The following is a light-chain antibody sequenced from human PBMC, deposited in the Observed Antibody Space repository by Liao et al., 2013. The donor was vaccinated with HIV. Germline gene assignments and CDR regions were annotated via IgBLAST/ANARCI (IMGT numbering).Light chain of an antibody. J-gene: IGLJ1*01. CDR1: KLGDEY. CDR2: QDT. CDR3: QVWDTSTDRYV. V-gene: IGLV3-1*01. Sequence: SYELTQPPSVSVSPGQTASITCSGDKLGDEYASWYQQKPGQSPVLVIYQDTRRPSGIPERFSGSNSGNTATLTISGTQAMDEADYYCQVWDTSTDRYVFGTGTKVTVL.